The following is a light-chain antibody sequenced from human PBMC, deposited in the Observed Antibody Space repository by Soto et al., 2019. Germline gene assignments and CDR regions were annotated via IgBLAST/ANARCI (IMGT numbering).Light chain of an antibody. CDR1: SSDVGGYNY. J-gene: IGLJ2*01. V-gene: IGLV2-11*01. CDR2: DVS. CDR3: CSYAGSYVV. Sequence: QSALTQPRSVSGSPGQSVTISCTGTSSDVGGYNYVSWYQQHPGKAPKLMIYDVSKRPSGVPDRFPGSKSGNTASLTISGLQAEDEADYYCCSYAGSYVVFGGGTKVTVL.